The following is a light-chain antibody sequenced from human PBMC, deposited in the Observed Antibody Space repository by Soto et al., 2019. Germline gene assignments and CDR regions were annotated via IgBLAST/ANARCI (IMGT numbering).Light chain of an antibody. V-gene: IGKV3-15*01. CDR1: QSVSSK. CDR3: QQYNNWPWT. Sequence: EVGRTQCPANQSVSQGERATLSCRASQSVSSKLAGYQQKPGQAPRLLICGASTRATGIPARFSGSGSGTEFTLTISSLQSEDFAVYYCQQYNNWPWTFGQGTKV. J-gene: IGKJ1*01. CDR2: GAS.